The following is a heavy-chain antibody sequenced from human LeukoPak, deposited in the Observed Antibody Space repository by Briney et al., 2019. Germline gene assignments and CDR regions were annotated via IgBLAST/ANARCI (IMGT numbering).Heavy chain of an antibody. CDR3: ARDKGEYYDSSGYLDY. CDR2: IYYSGDT. J-gene: IGHJ4*02. D-gene: IGHD3-22*01. CDR1: GGSISSYY. V-gene: IGHV4-59*01. Sequence: SETLSLTCTVSGGSISSYYWSWIRQPPGKGLEWIGYIYYSGDTNYNPSLKSRVTISVDTSKNQFSLKLSSVTAADTAMYYCARDKGEYYDSSGYLDYWGQGTLVTVSS.